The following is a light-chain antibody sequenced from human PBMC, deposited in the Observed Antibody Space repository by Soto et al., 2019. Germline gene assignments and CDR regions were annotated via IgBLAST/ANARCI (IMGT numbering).Light chain of an antibody. Sequence: QSVLTQPPSASGTPGQRVTISCSGSSSTIGTNTVDWYQHLPGTAPKLLIYNTNERPSGVPDRFSGSKSGTSASLAISGLQSEDEADYYCAAWDDSLSGLYVFGTGTKLTVL. V-gene: IGLV1-44*01. CDR2: NTN. CDR1: SSTIGTNT. J-gene: IGLJ1*01. CDR3: AAWDDSLSGLYV.